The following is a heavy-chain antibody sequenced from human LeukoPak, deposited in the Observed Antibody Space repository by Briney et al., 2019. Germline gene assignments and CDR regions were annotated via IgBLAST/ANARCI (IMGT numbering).Heavy chain of an antibody. CDR3: AKALIGVRFLEWLFLDC. V-gene: IGHV3-23*01. D-gene: IGHD3-3*01. CDR2: ISGSGGST. J-gene: IGHJ4*02. CDR1: GFTVSSYA. Sequence: GGSLRLSCAAAGFTVSSYAMRWVRQAPGRGLGWGSGISGSGGSTYYADSVRGRFTISRDNSKNTLYLQMHSLRAEDTAVYYCAKALIGVRFLEWLFLDCWGQGPLVPVPS.